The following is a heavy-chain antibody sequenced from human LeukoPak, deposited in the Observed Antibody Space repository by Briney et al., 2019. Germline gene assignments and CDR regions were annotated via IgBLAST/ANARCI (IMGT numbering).Heavy chain of an antibody. Sequence: PGGSLRLSCAASGFTFSSYAMSWVRQAPGKGLEWVSAISGSGGSTYYADSVKGRFTISRDNSKNTLYLQMNSLRAEDTAVYYCAKDRAGYYYDSSGESYFDYWGQGTLVTVSS. CDR2: ISGSGGST. CDR3: AKDRAGYYYDSSGESYFDY. D-gene: IGHD3-22*01. J-gene: IGHJ4*02. CDR1: GFTFSSYA. V-gene: IGHV3-23*01.